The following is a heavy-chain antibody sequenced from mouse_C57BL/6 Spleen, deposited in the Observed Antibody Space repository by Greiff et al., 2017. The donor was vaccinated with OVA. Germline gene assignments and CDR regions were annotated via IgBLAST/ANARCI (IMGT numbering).Heavy chain of an antibody. Sequence: EVQLVESGPGLAKPSQTLSLTCSVTGYSITSDYWNWIRTFPGNKLEYMGYISYSGSTYYNPSLKSRISITRDTSKNQYYLQLNSVTTDDTATYYCARDDYDGNYFDYWGQGTTLTVSS. CDR2: ISYSGST. CDR1: GYSITSDY. D-gene: IGHD2-4*01. V-gene: IGHV3-8*01. J-gene: IGHJ2*01. CDR3: ARDDYDGNYFDY.